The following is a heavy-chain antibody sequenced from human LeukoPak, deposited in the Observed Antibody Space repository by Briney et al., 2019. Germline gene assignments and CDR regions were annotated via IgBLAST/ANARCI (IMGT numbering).Heavy chain of an antibody. V-gene: IGHV4-61*02. CDR1: GGSISSGSDY. J-gene: IGHJ4*02. CDR2: IYTSGST. CDR3: ARVRGDGDFYFDY. Sequence: SETLSLTCTVSGGSISSGSDYWSWIRQPAAEGLEWIGPIYTSGSTKYHPSLKSRVTISVDTSNNQFPLKLSSVTTADTAVYYCARVRGDGDFYFDYWGQGTLVTVSS. D-gene: IGHD4-17*01.